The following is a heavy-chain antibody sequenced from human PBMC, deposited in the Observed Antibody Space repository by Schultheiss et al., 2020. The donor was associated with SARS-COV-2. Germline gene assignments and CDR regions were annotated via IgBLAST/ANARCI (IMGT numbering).Heavy chain of an antibody. Sequence: GGSLRLSCAASGFTFSSYAMSWVRQAPGKGLEWVSAISGSGGSTYYADSVKGRFTISRDNSKNTLYLQMNSLRAEDTAVYYCARGYHLADAFDIWGQGTMVTVSS. D-gene: IGHD3-16*02. J-gene: IGHJ3*02. CDR3: ARGYHLADAFDI. V-gene: IGHV3-23*01. CDR1: GFTFSSYA. CDR2: ISGSGGST.